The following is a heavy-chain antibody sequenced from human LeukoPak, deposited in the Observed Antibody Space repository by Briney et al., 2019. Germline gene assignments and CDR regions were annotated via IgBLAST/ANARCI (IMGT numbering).Heavy chain of an antibody. D-gene: IGHD3-22*01. CDR1: GGSFSGYY. V-gene: IGHV4-59*08. J-gene: IGHJ4*02. Sequence: PSETLSLTCAVYGGSFSGYYWSWIRQPPGKGLEWIGYIYYSGSTNYNPSLKSRVTISVDTSKNQFSLKLSSVTAADTAVYYCARLDDSSGYYYRPPLDWGQGTLVTVSS. CDR3: ARLDDSSGYYYRPPLD. CDR2: IYYSGST.